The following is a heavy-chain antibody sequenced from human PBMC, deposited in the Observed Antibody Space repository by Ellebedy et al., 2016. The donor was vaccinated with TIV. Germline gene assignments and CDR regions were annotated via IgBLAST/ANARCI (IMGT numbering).Heavy chain of an antibody. Sequence: AASVKVSCKASGYTFDKFYISWLRQAPGQGLEWMGVLDPRGGITKYSQRFQDRLTMTSDTSTDTLYMELNSLTPEDTAVYYCARELLELEVYWFDPWGQGTLVTVSS. V-gene: IGHV1-46*02. CDR1: GYTFDKFY. J-gene: IGHJ5*02. CDR2: LDPRGGIT. CDR3: ARELLELEVYWFDP. D-gene: IGHD1-7*01.